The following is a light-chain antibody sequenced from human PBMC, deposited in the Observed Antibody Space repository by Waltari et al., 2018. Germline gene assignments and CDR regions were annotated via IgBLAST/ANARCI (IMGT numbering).Light chain of an antibody. J-gene: IGKJ4*01. Sequence: EIVLTQSPGTLSLSPGERATLSCRTSQSVSSTYIAWYQQKPGQTPRLLIYGASNRATRIPDRFSGSGSGTDFTLTISRLEPEDSAVYYCQQYVSSPLTFGGGTKVEIK. V-gene: IGKV3-20*01. CDR3: QQYVSSPLT. CDR2: GAS. CDR1: QSVSSTY.